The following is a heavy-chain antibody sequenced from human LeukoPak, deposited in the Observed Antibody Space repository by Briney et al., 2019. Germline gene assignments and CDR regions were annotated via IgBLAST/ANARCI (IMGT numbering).Heavy chain of an antibody. D-gene: IGHD3-3*01. J-gene: IGHJ6*02. Sequence: GGSLRLSCAASGFTVSSNYMSWVRQAPGKGLEWVSVIYSGGSTYYADSVKGRFTISRDNSKNTLYLQMNSLRAEDTAVYYCASYSRIMIFGVVYYGMDVWGQGTTVTVSS. CDR3: ASYSRIMIFGVVYYGMDV. CDR2: IYSGGST. CDR1: GFTVSSNY. V-gene: IGHV3-53*01.